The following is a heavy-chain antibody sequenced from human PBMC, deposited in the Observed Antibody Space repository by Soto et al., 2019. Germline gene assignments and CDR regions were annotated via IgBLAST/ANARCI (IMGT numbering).Heavy chain of an antibody. CDR2: INPNSGGT. CDR1: GYTFTGYY. CDR3: ARDYLPGIAAAGTDWFDP. J-gene: IGHJ5*02. V-gene: IGHV1-2*02. D-gene: IGHD6-13*01. Sequence: QVQLVQSGAEVKKPGASVKVSCKASGYTFTGYYMHWVRQAPGQGLEWMGWINPNSGGTNYAQKFQGRVTITADESTSTAYMELSSLRSEDTAVYYCARDYLPGIAAAGTDWFDPWGQGTLVTVSS.